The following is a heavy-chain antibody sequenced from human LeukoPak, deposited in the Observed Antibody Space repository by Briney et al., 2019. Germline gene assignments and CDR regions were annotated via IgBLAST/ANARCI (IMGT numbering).Heavy chain of an antibody. D-gene: IGHD2-2*01. Sequence: ASVKVSCKASGYTFTSYGISWVRQAPGQGLEWMGWISAYNGNTNYAQKLQGRVTMTTDTSTSTAYMELRSLRSDDTAVYYCAKLPREYCSSTSCPNWFDTWGQGTLVTVSS. V-gene: IGHV1-18*01. CDR3: AKLPREYCSSTSCPNWFDT. CDR1: GYTFTSYG. J-gene: IGHJ5*02. CDR2: ISAYNGNT.